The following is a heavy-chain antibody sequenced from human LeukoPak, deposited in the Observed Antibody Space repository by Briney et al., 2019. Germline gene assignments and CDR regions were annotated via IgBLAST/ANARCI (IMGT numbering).Heavy chain of an antibody. J-gene: IGHJ4*02. CDR3: ARSSGSHYGGVDY. V-gene: IGHV5-51*01. D-gene: IGHD1-26*01. CDR2: ISPGNSDT. Sequence: GDSLKISCKGSGYVFATYWIGWVRQMPGRGLEWMALISPGNSDTRYSPSFQGQVTIPADKSISTAYLQWSSLKASDTAMYYCARSSGSHYGGVDYWGQGTLVTVSS. CDR1: GYVFATYW.